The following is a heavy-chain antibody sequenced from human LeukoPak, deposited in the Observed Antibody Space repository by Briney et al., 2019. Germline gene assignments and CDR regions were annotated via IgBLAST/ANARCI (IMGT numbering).Heavy chain of an antibody. J-gene: IGHJ4*02. CDR3: ASGMVRGVLDF. D-gene: IGHD3-10*01. Sequence: SETLSLTCTVSGGSISSYYWNWIRQPPGKGLEWIGYIYYTGSTSYNPSLKSRVTISVDTSKSQFSLKLSSVTAADTAVYYCASGMVRGVLDFWGQGTLVTVSS. CDR1: GGSISSYY. CDR2: IYYTGST. V-gene: IGHV4-59*08.